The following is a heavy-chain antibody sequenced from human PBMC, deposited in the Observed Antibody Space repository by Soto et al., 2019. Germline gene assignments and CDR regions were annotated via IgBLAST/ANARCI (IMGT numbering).Heavy chain of an antibody. V-gene: IGHV1-69*13. CDR3: ARARGVLLWFGESEATGFDP. CDR1: GGTFSSYA. CDR2: IIPILGTA. J-gene: IGHJ5*02. Sequence: ASVKVSCKASGGTFSSYAISWVRQAPGQGLEWMGGIIPILGTANYAQKFQGRVTITADESTSTAYMELSSLRSEDTAVYYCARARGVLLWFGESEATGFDPWGQGTLVTVSS. D-gene: IGHD3-10*01.